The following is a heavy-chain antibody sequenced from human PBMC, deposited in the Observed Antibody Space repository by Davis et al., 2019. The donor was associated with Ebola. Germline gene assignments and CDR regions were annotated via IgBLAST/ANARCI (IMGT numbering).Heavy chain of an antibody. J-gene: IGHJ4*02. Sequence: PGGSLRLSCAASEFTFTTYVMHWVRQAPGKGLEWVAVISYDGDNSYYADSVKGRFTISRENSKNTLYLQMNSLRTEDTAVYYCAKAIWGTYRTEYWGQGTLVTVSS. CDR3: AKAIWGTYRTEY. V-gene: IGHV3-30-3*01. CDR1: EFTFTTYV. CDR2: ISYDGDNS. D-gene: IGHD3-16*02.